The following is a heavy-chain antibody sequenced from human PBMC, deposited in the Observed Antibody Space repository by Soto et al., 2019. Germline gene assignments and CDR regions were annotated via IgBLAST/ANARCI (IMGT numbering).Heavy chain of an antibody. CDR1: GGTFSSYA. CDR3: ARSRVIVVVVAADGGWFDP. D-gene: IGHD2-15*01. V-gene: IGHV1-69*12. Sequence: QVQLVQSGAEVKKPGSSVKVSCKASGGTFSSYAISWVRQAPGQGLEWMGGIIPIFGTANYAQKFQGRVTITADESTSXACXELSSLRSEDTAVYYCARSRVIVVVVAADGGWFDPWGQGTLVTVSS. CDR2: IIPIFGTA. J-gene: IGHJ5*02.